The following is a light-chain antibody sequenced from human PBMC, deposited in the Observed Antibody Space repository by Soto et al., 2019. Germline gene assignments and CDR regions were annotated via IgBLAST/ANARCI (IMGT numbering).Light chain of an antibody. CDR3: HQYGSTPFT. V-gene: IGKV3-20*01. CDR2: GAS. CDR1: QSVSTNY. J-gene: IGKJ3*01. Sequence: EIVLTQSPGTLSLSPGDRATLSCRASQSVSTNYLAWYQQSLGQAPKLLIYGASSRATSIPDRFSGNGSGTDFNLTISRLEPEDFAVYYCHQYGSTPFTFGPGTKVDIK.